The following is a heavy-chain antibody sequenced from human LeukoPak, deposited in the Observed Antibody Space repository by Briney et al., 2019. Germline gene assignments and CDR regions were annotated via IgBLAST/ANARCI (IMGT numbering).Heavy chain of an antibody. CDR2: IWYDGNNK. D-gene: IGHD2-2*02. CDR3: RGNPIPATHPIDY. CDR1: GFTLTSYG. J-gene: IGHJ4*02. Sequence: GGSLRLSCAASGFTLTSYGMHWVRQAPGKGLEWVAIIWYDGNNKHYADSVKGRFTIPRDTSNNTVYLQMSSLRDEDTAVYCARGNPIPATHPIDYWGQGTLVTVSS. V-gene: IGHV3-33*01.